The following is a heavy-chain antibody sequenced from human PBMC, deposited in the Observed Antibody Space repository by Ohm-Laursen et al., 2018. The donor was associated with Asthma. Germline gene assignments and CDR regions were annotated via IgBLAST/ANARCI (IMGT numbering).Heavy chain of an antibody. CDR1: GFTFSSYG. D-gene: IGHD6-13*01. CDR3: ARDDIAAAGTVDY. J-gene: IGHJ4*02. CDR2: ISYDGSNK. V-gene: IGHV3-30*03. Sequence: SLRLSCAASGFTFSSYGMHWVRQAPGKGLEWVAVISYDGSNKYYADSVKGRFTISRDNSKNTLYLQMNSLRAEDTAVYYCARDDIAAAGTVDYWGQGTLVTVSS.